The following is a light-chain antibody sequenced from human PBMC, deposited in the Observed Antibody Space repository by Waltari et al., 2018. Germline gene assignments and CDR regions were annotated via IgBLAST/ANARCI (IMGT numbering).Light chain of an antibody. CDR2: DAS. V-gene: IGKV3-20*01. Sequence: EIVLTQSLGTLSLSPGETATLSCRASQSVSRALALYQQKPGQAPRPLIYDASTRATGIPDRFSGSGSGTDFSLTISRLEPEDFAVYYCQKYVRLPATFGQGTKVEIK. J-gene: IGKJ1*01. CDR1: QSVSRA. CDR3: QKYVRLPAT.